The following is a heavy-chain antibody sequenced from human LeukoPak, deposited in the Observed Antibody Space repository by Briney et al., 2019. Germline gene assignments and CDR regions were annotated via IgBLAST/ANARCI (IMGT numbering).Heavy chain of an antibody. CDR1: GGTFSSYA. Sequence: EASVKVSCKASGGTFSSYAISWVRQAPGQGLEWMGWINPNSGDTNDAQKFQGRVTLTWDTSISTAYMELSRLTSDDTAVYYCARDSQGLGYWGQGTLVTVSS. J-gene: IGHJ4*02. CDR2: INPNSGDT. D-gene: IGHD7-27*01. CDR3: ARDSQGLGY. V-gene: IGHV1-2*02.